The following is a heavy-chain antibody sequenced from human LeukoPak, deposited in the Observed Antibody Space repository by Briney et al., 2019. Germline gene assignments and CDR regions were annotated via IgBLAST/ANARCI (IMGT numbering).Heavy chain of an antibody. V-gene: IGHV4-30-4*01. CDR3: ARTWASGYDRWFDP. J-gene: IGHJ5*02. D-gene: IGHD5-12*01. CDR2: IYYSGST. CDR1: GGSISSGDYY. Sequence: PSETLSLTCTVSGGSISSGDYYWSWIRQPPGKGLEWIGYIYYSGSTYYNPSLKSRVTISVDTSKNQFSLKLSSATAADTAVYYCARTWASGYDRWFDPWGQGTLVTVSS.